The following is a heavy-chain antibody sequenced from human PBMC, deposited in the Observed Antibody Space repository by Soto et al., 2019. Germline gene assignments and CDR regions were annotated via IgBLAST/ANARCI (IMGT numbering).Heavy chain of an antibody. Sequence: SGPTLVNPTQTLTLTCTFSGFSLSTSGMRVSWIRQPPGKALEWLARIDWDDDKFYSTSLKTRLTISKDTSKNQVVLTMTNMDPVDTATYYCARTSGSQYDFDYWGQGTLVTVSS. D-gene: IGHD3-22*01. CDR2: IDWDDDK. V-gene: IGHV2-70*04. CDR3: ARTSGSQYDFDY. J-gene: IGHJ4*02. CDR1: GFSLSTSGMR.